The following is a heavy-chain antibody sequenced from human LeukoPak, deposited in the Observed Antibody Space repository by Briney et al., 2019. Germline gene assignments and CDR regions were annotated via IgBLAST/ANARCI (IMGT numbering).Heavy chain of an antibody. Sequence: PSETLSLTCTVSGGSISSYYWSWIRQPPGKGLEWIGYIYYSGSTNYNPSLKSRVTISVDTSKNQFSLKLSSVTAADTAVYYCARVVSGELREVSYFDYWGQGTLVTVSS. J-gene: IGHJ4*02. V-gene: IGHV4-59*01. CDR1: GGSISSYY. CDR3: ARVVSGELREVSYFDY. CDR2: IYYSGST. D-gene: IGHD3-10*02.